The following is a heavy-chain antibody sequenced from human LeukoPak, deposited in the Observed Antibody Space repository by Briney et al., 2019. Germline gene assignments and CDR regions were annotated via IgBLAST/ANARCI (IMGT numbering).Heavy chain of an antibody. Sequence: SETLSLTCTVSGGSISSYYWSWIRQPPGKGLEWIGYIYYSGSTNYNPSLKSRVTISVDTSKNQFSLKLSSVTAADTAVYYCARSVLLWFGELPYYFDYWGQGTLVTVSS. CDR2: IYYSGST. CDR1: GGSISSYY. D-gene: IGHD3-10*01. V-gene: IGHV4-59*08. J-gene: IGHJ4*02. CDR3: ARSVLLWFGELPYYFDY.